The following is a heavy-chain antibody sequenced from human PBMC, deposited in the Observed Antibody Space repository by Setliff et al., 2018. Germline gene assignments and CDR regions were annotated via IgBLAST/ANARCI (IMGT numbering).Heavy chain of an antibody. D-gene: IGHD2-2*03. CDR3: ARDPGYPSGVAGGFDT. J-gene: IGHJ3*02. CDR1: GDFISSGSYY. Sequence: PSETLSLTCSLSGDFISSGSYYWSWIRQTAGNGLEWIEHVSSRGNTNYNPSLKSRVTISIDTSSKHFSLILTSVTAADTAVYYCARDPGYPSGVAGGFDTWGQGTTVTVSS. V-gene: IGHV4-61*09. CDR2: VSSRGNT.